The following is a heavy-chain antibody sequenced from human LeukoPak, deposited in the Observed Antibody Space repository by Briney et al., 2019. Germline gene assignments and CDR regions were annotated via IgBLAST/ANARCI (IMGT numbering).Heavy chain of an antibody. V-gene: IGHV3-64*01. CDR1: GFTFSSYA. J-gene: IGHJ6*03. D-gene: IGHD2-15*01. Sequence: GGSLRLSCAASGFTFSSYAMHWVRQAPGKGLEYVSAISSNGGSTYYANSVQGRFTISRDNSKNTMYIQMGSLRAENMAVYYCARVVASGLGYYYYMDVWGKGTTVTVSS. CDR3: ARVVASGLGYYYYMDV. CDR2: ISSNGGST.